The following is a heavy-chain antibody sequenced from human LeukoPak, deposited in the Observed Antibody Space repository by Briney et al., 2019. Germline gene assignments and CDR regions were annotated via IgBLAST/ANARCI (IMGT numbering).Heavy chain of an antibody. CDR1: GFTFSSYV. CDR3: ARLGDYGSMTETSENFDY. D-gene: IGHD3-16*01. CDR2: IWYDGSNK. J-gene: IGHJ4*02. V-gene: IGHV3-33*01. Sequence: GGSLRLSCAASGFTFSSYVMHWVRQAPGKGLEWVAVIWYDGSNKYYADSVKGRFTISRDNSKNTLYLQMNSLRAEDTAVYYCARLGDYGSMTETSENFDYWGQGTLVTVSS.